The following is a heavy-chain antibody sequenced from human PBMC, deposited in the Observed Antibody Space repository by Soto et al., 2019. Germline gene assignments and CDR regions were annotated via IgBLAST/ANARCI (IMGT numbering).Heavy chain of an antibody. V-gene: IGHV1-69*01. CDR3: ARLGTKAMDV. CDR1: GGTFDAYT. J-gene: IGHJ6*02. D-gene: IGHD2-2*01. Sequence: QVQLVQSGAEVRKPGSSVRVSCKASGGTFDAYTITWVRQAPGQGLEWMGGIIPLFGTANYAQKFQGRVTITAAETTTTAHIELSSLRSEDTAVYFCARLGTKAMDVWGQGNTVTISS. CDR2: IIPLFGTA.